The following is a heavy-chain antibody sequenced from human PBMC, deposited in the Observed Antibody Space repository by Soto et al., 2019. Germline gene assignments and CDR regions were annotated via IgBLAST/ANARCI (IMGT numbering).Heavy chain of an antibody. CDR3: ARDVGGLSGNSNY. D-gene: IGHD2-21*02. Sequence: EVQLVESGGGLVQPGGSLRLSCAASGFTFSNYWMHWVRQALGKGLVWVSRMNSDGSSITYADSVKGRFTISRDNAKNTLYLQMNSLRVEDTAVYYCARDVGGLSGNSNYWGQGTLVTVSS. CDR2: MNSDGSSI. V-gene: IGHV3-74*01. CDR1: GFTFSNYW. J-gene: IGHJ4*02.